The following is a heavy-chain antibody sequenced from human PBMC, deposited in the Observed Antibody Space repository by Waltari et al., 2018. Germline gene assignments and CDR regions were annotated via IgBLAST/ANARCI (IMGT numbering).Heavy chain of an antibody. D-gene: IGHD3-3*01. CDR1: GFPFSSYS. CDR2: ISSSSSTI. CDR3: ARAHHDPFDI. V-gene: IGHV3-48*01. Sequence: EGQLVESGGGLVQPGGSLKRPWAASGFPFSSYSMNRVRQAPGKGLEWVSYISSSSSTIYYADSVKGRFTISRDNAKNSLYLQMNSLRAEDTAVYYCARAHHDPFDIWGQGTMVTVSS. J-gene: IGHJ3*02.